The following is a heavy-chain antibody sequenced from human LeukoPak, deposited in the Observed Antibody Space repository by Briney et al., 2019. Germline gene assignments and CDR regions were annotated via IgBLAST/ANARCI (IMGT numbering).Heavy chain of an antibody. CDR3: TRERADHGGSNFDS. J-gene: IGHJ4*02. D-gene: IGHD4-23*01. V-gene: IGHV1-24*01. CDR2: FGPEEGET. Sequence: ASVRVSCKLSGSTLNDFSIHWGRQAPGKGLEWMGGFGPEEGETIYAQRFQGRVIMTEGTATDTAYIELSSLRSEATAVYSCTRERADHGGSNFDSWGQGTLVTVSS. CDR1: GSTLNDFS.